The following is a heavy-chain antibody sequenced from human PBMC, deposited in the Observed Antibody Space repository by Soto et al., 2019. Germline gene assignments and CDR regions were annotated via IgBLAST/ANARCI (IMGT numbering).Heavy chain of an antibody. Sequence: SETLSLTCTVSGGSITSSSYYLGWIRQPPGKGLEWIGSIYYSGSTYYNPSLKSRVTISVDTSKNQFSLKLSSVTAADTAVYYCATQEVGGTYVYTFDPWGQGTLVTVS. V-gene: IGHV4-39*01. CDR3: ATQEVGGTYVYTFDP. J-gene: IGHJ5*02. CDR1: GGSITSSSYY. CDR2: IYYSGST. D-gene: IGHD1-26*01.